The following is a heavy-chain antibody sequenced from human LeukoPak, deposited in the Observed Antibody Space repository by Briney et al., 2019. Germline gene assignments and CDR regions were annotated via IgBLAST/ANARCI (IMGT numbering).Heavy chain of an antibody. CDR3: ARDRGLYGDLYGY. CDR1: GFTFSSYS. Sequence: PGGSLRLSCAAPGFTFSSYSMNWVRQAPGKGLEWVSSISSSSSYIYYADSVKGRFTISRDNAKNSLYLQMNSLRAEDTAVYYCARDRGLYGDLYGYWGQGTLVTVSS. D-gene: IGHD4-17*01. CDR2: ISSSSSYI. V-gene: IGHV3-21*01. J-gene: IGHJ4*02.